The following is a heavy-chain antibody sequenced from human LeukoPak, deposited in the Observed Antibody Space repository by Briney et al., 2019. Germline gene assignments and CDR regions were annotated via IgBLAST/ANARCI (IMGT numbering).Heavy chain of an antibody. D-gene: IGHD2-2*01. CDR1: GFTFNNYW. J-gene: IGHJ5*02. V-gene: IGHV3-7*01. CDR3: VREDDVKVPAHRGDWFDP. CDR2: IKRDGSEK. Sequence: TGGSLTLSCVVSGFTFNNYWMSWVRQAPGKGLEWVANIKRDGSEKNYVDSVKGRFTISRDNAKNSLYLQMNSLRAEDTAVYYCVREDDVKVPAHRGDWFDPWGQGTLVTVSS.